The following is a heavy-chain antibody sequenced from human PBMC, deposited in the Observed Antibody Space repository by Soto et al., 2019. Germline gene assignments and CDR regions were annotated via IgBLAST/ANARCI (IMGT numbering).Heavy chain of an antibody. Sequence: QMQLVQSGPEVKKPGTSVKVSCKASGFTFTSSAMQWVRQARGQRLEWIGWIVVGSGNTNYAQKFQERVTITRDMSXXTXYTXLSSLRSEDTAVYYCAADRYYDILTGYWSYYGMDVWGQGTTVTVSS. J-gene: IGHJ6*02. CDR1: GFTFTSSA. V-gene: IGHV1-58*02. CDR3: AADRYYDILTGYWSYYGMDV. D-gene: IGHD3-9*01. CDR2: IVVGSGNT.